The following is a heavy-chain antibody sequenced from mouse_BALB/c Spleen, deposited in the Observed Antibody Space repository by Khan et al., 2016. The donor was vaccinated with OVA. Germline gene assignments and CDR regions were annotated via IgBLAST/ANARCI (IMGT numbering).Heavy chain of an antibody. Sequence: QVQLQQSGPGLVQPSQNLSLTCTVSGFSLITYGVHWVRQSPGKGLEWLVVIWSGGNTDYNEAFISRLSISKHNSKNQDFLKMNYLQSDDTAIYYCARNSYSYYFTYWGRGTLVTVSS. CDR1: GFSLITYG. J-gene: IGHJ3*01. V-gene: IGHV2-4-1*01. D-gene: IGHD2-12*01. CDR2: IWSGGNT. CDR3: ARNSYSYYFTY.